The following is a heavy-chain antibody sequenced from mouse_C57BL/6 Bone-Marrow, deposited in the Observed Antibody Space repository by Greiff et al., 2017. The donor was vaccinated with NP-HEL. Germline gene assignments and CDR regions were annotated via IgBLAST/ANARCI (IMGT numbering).Heavy chain of an antibody. V-gene: IGHV1-72*01. J-gene: IGHJ4*01. D-gene: IGHD2-4*01. Sequence: VQLQQPGAELVKPGASVKLSCKASGYTFTSYWMHWVKQRPGRGLEWIGRLDPNSGGTNYNEKFKSKATLTVDKPSSTAYMQLSSLTSEDSAVYYCAREVIIRTFCYAMDYWGQGTSVTVSS. CDR2: LDPNSGGT. CDR1: GYTFTSYW. CDR3: AREVIIRTFCYAMDY.